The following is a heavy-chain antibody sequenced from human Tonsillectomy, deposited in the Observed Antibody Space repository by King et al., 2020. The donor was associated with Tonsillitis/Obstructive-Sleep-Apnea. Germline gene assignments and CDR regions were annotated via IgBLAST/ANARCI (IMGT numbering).Heavy chain of an antibody. J-gene: IGHJ6*03. Sequence: QLVQSGAEVKKPGASVKVSCKASGYTFTSYYMHWVRQAPGQGLEWMGIINPSGGSTSYAQKFQGRVTMTRETSTSTVYMELSSLRSEDTAVYYCARDVSVGYYYYYMDVWGKGTTVTVSS. CDR3: ARDVSVGYYYYYMDV. CDR1: GYTFTSYY. D-gene: IGHD1-26*01. V-gene: IGHV1-46*01. CDR2: INPSGGST.